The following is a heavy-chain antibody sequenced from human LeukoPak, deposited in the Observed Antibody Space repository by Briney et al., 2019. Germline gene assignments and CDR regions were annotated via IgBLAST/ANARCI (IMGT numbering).Heavy chain of an antibody. J-gene: IGHJ4*02. Sequence: GSLRLSCAAXGFTFSNYAMSWVRQAPGKGLEWVSAISGSGDRTYYADSVKGRFTISRDNSKNTLYLQMNGLRAEDTAVYYCAKDRSYFDYWGQGTLVTVSS. V-gene: IGHV3-23*01. CDR2: ISGSGDRT. CDR3: AKDRSYFDY. CDR1: GFTFSNYA.